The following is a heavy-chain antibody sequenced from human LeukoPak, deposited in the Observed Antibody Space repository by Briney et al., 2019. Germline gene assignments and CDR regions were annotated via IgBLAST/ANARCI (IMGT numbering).Heavy chain of an antibody. D-gene: IGHD4-17*01. CDR2: INEDGSST. J-gene: IGHJ4*02. Sequence: GGSLRLSCAASGYTFSRYWMHWVRQGPGKGLVWVSRINEDGSSTSYAESVRGRFTISRDNAKNTLYLQMNSLRAEDAAVYYCTTDTLGARDSWGQGTLVTVSS. CDR3: TTDTLGARDS. V-gene: IGHV3-74*01. CDR1: GYTFSRYW.